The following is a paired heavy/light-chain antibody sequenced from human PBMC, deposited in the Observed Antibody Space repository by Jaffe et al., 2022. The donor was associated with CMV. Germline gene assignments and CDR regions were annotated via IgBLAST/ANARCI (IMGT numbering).Heavy chain of an antibody. CDR1: GFTFNNYN. Sequence: EVQLVESGGGLVKPGGSLRLSCAASGFTFNNYNMNWVRQAPGKGLEWVASISRDSTNIYYVDSVKGRFTISRDNAKNSLYLQMNSLRAEDTAVYYCARDAASGEYGGEWFDPWGQGTLVTVSS. V-gene: IGHV3-21*01. J-gene: IGHJ5*02. D-gene: IGHD2-15*01. CDR3: ARDAASGEYGGEWFDP. CDR2: ISRDSTNI.
Light chain of an antibody. V-gene: IGKV4-1*01. CDR3: QQYYSTPQT. CDR2: WAS. Sequence: DIVMTQSPDSLAVSLGERATINCKSSQSVLYSSDNKNYLAWYQQKPGQPPKLLIYWASTRESGVPDRFSGSGSGTDFTLTISSLQAEDVSVYYCQQYYSTPQTFGQGTKVEIK. J-gene: IGKJ1*01. CDR1: QSVLYSSDNKNY.